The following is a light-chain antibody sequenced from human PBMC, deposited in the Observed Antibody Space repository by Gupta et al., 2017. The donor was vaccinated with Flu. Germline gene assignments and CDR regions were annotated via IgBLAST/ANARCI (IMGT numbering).Light chain of an antibody. Sequence: CKSSQSVLDSSSNKNYLAWYQQKPGQPPKLLIYWASTRESGVPDRFSGSGSGTEFALTIRSLQAEDVAVYYCQQYYTTPLTFGGGTKVEIK. CDR2: WAS. V-gene: IGKV4-1*01. J-gene: IGKJ4*01. CDR3: QQYYTTPLT. CDR1: QSVLDSSSNKNY.